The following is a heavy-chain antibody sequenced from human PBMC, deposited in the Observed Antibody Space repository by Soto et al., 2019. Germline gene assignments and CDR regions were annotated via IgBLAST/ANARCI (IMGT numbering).Heavy chain of an antibody. J-gene: IGHJ5*02. CDR3: ARAGYYYDSSGQSGWFDP. CDR1: GGSISSYY. V-gene: IGHV4-59*01. Sequence: ETLSRTCTVSGGSISSYYWSWIRQPPGKGLEWIGYIYYSGSTNYNPSLKSRVTISVDTSKNQFSLKLSSVTAADTAVYYCARAGYYYDSSGQSGWFDPWGQGTLVTVSS. CDR2: IYYSGST. D-gene: IGHD3-22*01.